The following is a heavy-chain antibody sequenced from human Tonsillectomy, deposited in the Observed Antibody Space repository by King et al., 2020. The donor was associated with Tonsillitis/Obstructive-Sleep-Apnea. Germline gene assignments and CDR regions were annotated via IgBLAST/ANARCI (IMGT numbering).Heavy chain of an antibody. CDR1: GSTVSSNY. V-gene: IGHV3-66*01. CDR3: ARDLGSGSYPYYYYYMDV. D-gene: IGHD1-26*01. CDR2: IYSGGST. Sequence: VQLVESGGGLVQPGGSLRLSCAASGSTVSSNYMSWVRQAPGKGLEWVSLIYSGGSTYYADAVKGRFTISRDNSKNTLYLQMNSLRAEDTAVYYCARDLGSGSYPYYYYYMDVWGNGTTGTVSS. J-gene: IGHJ6*03.